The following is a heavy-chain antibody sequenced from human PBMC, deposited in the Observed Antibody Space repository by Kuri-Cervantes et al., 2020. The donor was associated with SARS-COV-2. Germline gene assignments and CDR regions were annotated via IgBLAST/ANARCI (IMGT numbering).Heavy chain of an antibody. D-gene: IGHD4-23*01. CDR1: GSSISSYY. CDR2: IYYSGST. Sequence: SETLSLTCTVSGSSISSYYWSWIRQPPGKGLEWIGYIYYSGSTNYNPSLKSRVTISVDTSKNQFSLKLSSVTAADTAVYYCARNRVVSPSRFQHWGQGTLVTVSS. J-gene: IGHJ1*01. CDR3: ARNRVVSPSRFQH. V-gene: IGHV4-59*12.